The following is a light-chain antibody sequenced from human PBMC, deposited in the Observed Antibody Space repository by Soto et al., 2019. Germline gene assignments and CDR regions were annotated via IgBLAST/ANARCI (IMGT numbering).Light chain of an antibody. Sequence: EIVLTQSPATLSLSPGERATLSCRASQSVSSYLAWYQQKPGQAPRLLIYDASNRATGIPARFSGSGSGTDLTLTISSLEPEDFAVYYCQQRSNWPMYPFGQGTKLEIK. V-gene: IGKV3-11*01. CDR1: QSVSSY. CDR2: DAS. J-gene: IGKJ2*01. CDR3: QQRSNWPMYP.